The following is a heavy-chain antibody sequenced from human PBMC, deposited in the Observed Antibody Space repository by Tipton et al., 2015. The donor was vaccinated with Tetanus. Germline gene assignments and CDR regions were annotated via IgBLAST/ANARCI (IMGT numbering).Heavy chain of an antibody. D-gene: IGHD6-6*01. CDR2: ISYSSTSI. J-gene: IGHJ3*02. Sequence: SLRLSCAGSGFHFRNFGMNWVRQAPGKGLEWISYISYSSTSIYYADSVKGRFNISRDNSKNTLYLHMNSLRAEDTAVYYCAKDLRQLVRVDAFDTWGQGTLVTVSS. CDR1: GFHFRNFG. CDR3: AKDLRQLVRVDAFDT. V-gene: IGHV3-48*04.